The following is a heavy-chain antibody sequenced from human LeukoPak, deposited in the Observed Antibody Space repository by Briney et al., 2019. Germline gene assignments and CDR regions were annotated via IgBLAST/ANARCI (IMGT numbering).Heavy chain of an antibody. J-gene: IGHJ4*02. V-gene: IGHV3-66*01. D-gene: IGHD1-20*01. CDR3: ARAGTITGIYFDY. CDR2: IYSGGST. Sequence: PGGSLRLSCAASGFTVSSNYMSWVRQAPGKGLEWVSVIYSGGSTYYADSVKGRFTISRDNSKNTLYLQMNSLRAEDTAVYYCARAGTITGIYFDYWGQGTLVTVSS. CDR1: GFTVSSNY.